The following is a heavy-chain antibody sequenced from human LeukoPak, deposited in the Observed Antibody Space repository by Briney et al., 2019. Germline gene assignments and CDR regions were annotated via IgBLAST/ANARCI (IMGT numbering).Heavy chain of an antibody. D-gene: IGHD2-2*01. V-gene: IGHV4-39*01. CDR3: ARRRHCSSTSCSYFDY. Sequence: SETLSLTCTVSGGSISSSSYYWGWIRQPPGKGLEWIGSIYYSGSTYYNPSLKCRVTISVDTSKNQFSLKLSSVTAADTAVYYCARRRHCSSTSCSYFDYWGQGTLVTVSS. CDR2: IYYSGST. J-gene: IGHJ4*02. CDR1: GGSISSSSYY.